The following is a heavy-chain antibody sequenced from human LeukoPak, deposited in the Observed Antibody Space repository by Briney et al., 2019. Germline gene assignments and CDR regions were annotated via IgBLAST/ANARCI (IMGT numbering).Heavy chain of an antibody. CDR1: GFTFDVYA. V-gene: IGHV3-43*02. D-gene: IGHD5-12*01. CDR2: ISGDGGST. J-gene: IGHJ4*02. CDR3: AKYPSGYDSEGY. Sequence: GGSLRLSCAASGFTFDVYAMHWVRQAPGKGLEWVSLISGDGGSTCYADSVKGRFTISRDNSKNSLYLQMNSLRTEDTALYYCAKYPSGYDSEGYWGQGTLVTVSS.